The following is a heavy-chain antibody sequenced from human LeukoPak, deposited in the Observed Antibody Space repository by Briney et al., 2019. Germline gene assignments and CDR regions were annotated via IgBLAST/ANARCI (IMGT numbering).Heavy chain of an antibody. V-gene: IGHV1-18*01. CDR1: GYTFTTYG. Sequence: GSVKVSCKASGYTFTTYGITWVRQAPGQGLEWMGWISVYNGNTNYAQNLQGRVTMTTDTSTGTAYMELRSLRSDDTAVYYCARDRSGSGWFPADCWGQGTLVTVSS. CDR2: ISVYNGNT. CDR3: ARDRSGSGWFPADC. J-gene: IGHJ4*02. D-gene: IGHD6-19*01.